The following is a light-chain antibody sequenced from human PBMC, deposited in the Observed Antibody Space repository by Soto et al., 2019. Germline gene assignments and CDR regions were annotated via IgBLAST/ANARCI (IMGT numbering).Light chain of an antibody. CDR2: VDAGGIVG. J-gene: IGLJ2*01. Sequence: QPVLTQPPSASASLGATVTLTCTLSSGYSNYRVDWYQQRPGKGPRLEMRVDAGGIVGSRGDGIPDRFSVMGSGLNRYLTIKNIQEEDESDYHCGADHGSGSNFVKVFGGGTKLTVL. V-gene: IGLV9-49*03. CDR3: GADHGSGSNFVKV. CDR1: SGYSNYR.